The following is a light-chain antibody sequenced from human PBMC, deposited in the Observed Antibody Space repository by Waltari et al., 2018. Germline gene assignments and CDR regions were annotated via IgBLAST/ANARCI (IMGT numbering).Light chain of an antibody. CDR2: QVS. V-gene: IGKV2-30*01. CDR3: MQGTQWPGT. CDR1: QSLLYRDGNTY. J-gene: IGKJ1*01. Sequence: DVVMTQSPLSLAATLGQPASISRRSRQSLLYRDGNTYLNWFHQRPGQSPRRLIYQVSNRDSGVPNRFSGSGSGTDFTLTISRVEAEDVGIFFCMQGTQWPGTFGQGTKVEIK.